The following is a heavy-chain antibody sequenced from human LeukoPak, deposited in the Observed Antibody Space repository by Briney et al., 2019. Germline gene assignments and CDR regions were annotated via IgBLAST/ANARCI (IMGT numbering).Heavy chain of an antibody. CDR2: IRDKANSYAT. J-gene: IGHJ4*02. Sequence: QAGGSLRLSCAASGFTFSGSAIHWVRQASGKGLEWVGRIRDKANSYATAYIASVKGRFTISRDDSKNTAYLQMSSLKIEDTAVYYCTRWDCTTTGCYPFDYWGQGTLVTVSS. CDR1: GFTFSGSA. D-gene: IGHD2-2*01. V-gene: IGHV3-73*01. CDR3: TRWDCTTTGCYPFDY.